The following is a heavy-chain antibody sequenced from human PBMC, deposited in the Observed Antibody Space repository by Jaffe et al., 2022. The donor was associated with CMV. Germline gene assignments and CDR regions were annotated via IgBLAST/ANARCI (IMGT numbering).Heavy chain of an antibody. D-gene: IGHD3-10*01. CDR2: ISYSGYT. J-gene: IGHJ6*02. CDR3: ARHDRFGDLFADNFGVDV. Sequence: QVQLQESGPGLVKSSETLSLTCTVSGVSISNKNYYWGWIRQPPGKGPEWIASISYSGYTYYNPSLKSRVTITGDTSKNQFSLRLHSVTATDTAVYYCARHDRFGDLFADNFGVDVWGQGTTVTVSS. CDR1: GVSISNKNYY. V-gene: IGHV4-39*01.